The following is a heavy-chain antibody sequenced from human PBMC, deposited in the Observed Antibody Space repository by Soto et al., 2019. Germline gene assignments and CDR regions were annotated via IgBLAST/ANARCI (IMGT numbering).Heavy chain of an antibody. V-gene: IGHV4-34*01. CDR3: ARPMRLRYFDWLSRRWALDI. CDR2: INHSGST. CDR1: GGSFSGYY. Sequence: VQLQQWGAGLLKPSETLSLTCAVYGGSFSGYYWSWIRQPPGKGLAWIGEINHSGSTNYNPSRKSRVTISVDTTKNQFSQKLSSVTAADTAVYYCARPMRLRYFDWLSRRWALDIWGQGTMVTVSS. D-gene: IGHD3-9*01. J-gene: IGHJ3*02.